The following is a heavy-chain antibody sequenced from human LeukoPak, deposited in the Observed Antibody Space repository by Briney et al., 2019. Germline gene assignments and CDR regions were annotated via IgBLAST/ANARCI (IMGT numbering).Heavy chain of an antibody. CDR3: ALWDYYDSSGPTSIADAFDI. CDR1: GGSFSGYY. Sequence: PSETLSLTCAVYGGSFSGYYWSWIRQPPGKGLEWIGYIYYSGSTNYNPSLKSRVTISVDTSKNQFSLKLSSVTAADTAVYYCALWDYYDSSGPTSIADAFDIWGQGTMVTVSS. J-gene: IGHJ3*02. CDR2: IYYSGST. V-gene: IGHV4-59*01. D-gene: IGHD3-22*01.